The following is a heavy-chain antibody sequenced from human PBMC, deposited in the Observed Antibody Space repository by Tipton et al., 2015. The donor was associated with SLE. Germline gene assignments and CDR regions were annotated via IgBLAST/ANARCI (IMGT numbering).Heavy chain of an antibody. CDR1: GFTFSIYA. Sequence: SLRLSCAASGFTFSIYAMHWVRQAPGKGLEWVAVISYDGSNKYYADSVKGRFTISRDISKNTLYLQMNSLRAEDTAVFYCARECRSGYEQGFDYWGQGTLVTVSS. CDR2: ISYDGSNK. D-gene: IGHD5-12*01. V-gene: IGHV3-30*04. J-gene: IGHJ4*02. CDR3: ARECRSGYEQGFDY.